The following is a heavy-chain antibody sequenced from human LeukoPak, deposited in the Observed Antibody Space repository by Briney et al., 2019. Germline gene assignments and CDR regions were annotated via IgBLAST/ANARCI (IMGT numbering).Heavy chain of an antibody. Sequence: SETLSLTCTVSGGSISSSIYYWGWIRQPPGKGLEWIGSIYYSGSTYYNPSLKSRVTISVDTSKNQFSLKLSSVTAADTAVYYCARRYNWFDPWGQGNLVTVSS. CDR1: GGSISSSIYY. V-gene: IGHV4-39*01. CDR3: ARRYNWFDP. CDR2: IYYSGST. J-gene: IGHJ5*02.